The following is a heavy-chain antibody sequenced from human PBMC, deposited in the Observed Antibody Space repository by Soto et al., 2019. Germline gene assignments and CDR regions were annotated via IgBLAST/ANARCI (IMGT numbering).Heavy chain of an antibody. CDR3: ARDPSEGRVGNWFES. Sequence: LRLSCAASGFTFSRYGMNWLRQAPGKGLEWVASISSTTSYVYYADSVKGRFSTSRDNAKNILYLEMYALRTEDTAVYYCARDPSEGRVGNWFESWGQGTLVTVSS. CDR2: ISSTTSYV. D-gene: IGHD2-2*01. J-gene: IGHJ5*01. CDR1: GFTFSRYG. V-gene: IGHV3-21*06.